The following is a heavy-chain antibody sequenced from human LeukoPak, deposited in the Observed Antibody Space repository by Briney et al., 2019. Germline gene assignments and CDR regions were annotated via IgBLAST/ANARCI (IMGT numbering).Heavy chain of an antibody. CDR1: GFSFSSYW. J-gene: IGHJ4*02. CDR2: INPHGSEK. V-gene: IGHV3-7*01. CDR3: ARSDY. Sequence: PGGSLRLSCTASGFSFSSYWMNWVRQAPGKGLEWVANINPHGSEKNYVDSVKGRFTISRDRTKNSLFLQMNNLRAEDTAVYYCARSDYWGQGSLVTVSS.